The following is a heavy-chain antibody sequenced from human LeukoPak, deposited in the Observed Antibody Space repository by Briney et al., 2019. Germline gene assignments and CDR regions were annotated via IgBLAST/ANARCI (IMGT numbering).Heavy chain of an antibody. CDR2: INHSGST. CDR1: GGSFSGDY. V-gene: IGHV4-34*01. Sequence: SETLSLTCAVYGGSFSGDYWSWIRQPPGKGLEWIGEINHSGSTNYNPSLKSRVTISVDTSKNQFSLKLSSVTAADTAVYYCARGLGDVVVPAATLVGSNWFDPWGQGTLVTVSS. CDR3: ARGLGDVVVPAATLVGSNWFDP. D-gene: IGHD2-2*01. J-gene: IGHJ5*02.